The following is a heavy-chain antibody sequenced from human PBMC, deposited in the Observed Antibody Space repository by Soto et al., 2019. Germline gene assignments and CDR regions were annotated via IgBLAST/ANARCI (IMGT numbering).Heavy chain of an antibody. D-gene: IGHD1-1*01. CDR2: ISYDGYHK. Sequence: QVRLVESGGGVVQPGKSLRLSSEGSGFNFRDYGIHWVRQAPGKGLEWVAVISYDGYHKYYADSVKGRFTISRDNVKNTLFLQMNSLTVDDTAVYYSAKMEGIATSRFYYYGMAVWGQGTTVTAS. V-gene: IGHV3-30*18. CDR3: AKMEGIATSRFYYYGMAV. CDR1: GFNFRDYG. J-gene: IGHJ6*02.